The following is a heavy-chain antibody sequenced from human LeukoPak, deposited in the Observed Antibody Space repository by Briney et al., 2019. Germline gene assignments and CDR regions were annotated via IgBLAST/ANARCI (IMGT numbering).Heavy chain of an antibody. J-gene: IGHJ4*02. CDR2: ISSSSSYI. V-gene: IGHV3-21*05. CDR1: GFTFSSYE. D-gene: IGHD3-3*01. CDR3: ARERRKIFGVAHFDY. Sequence: KPGGSLRLSCAASGFTFSSYEMNWVRQAPGKGLEWVSYISSSSSYIYYADSVKGRFTISRDNAKNSLYLQMNSLRAEDTAVYYCARERRKIFGVAHFDYWGQGTLVTVSS.